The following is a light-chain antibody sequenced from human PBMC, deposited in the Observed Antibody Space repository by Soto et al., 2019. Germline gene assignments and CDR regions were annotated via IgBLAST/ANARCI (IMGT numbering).Light chain of an antibody. J-gene: IGKJ5*01. CDR3: QQRSQWPPMT. V-gene: IGKV3-11*01. CDR2: DAS. CDR1: QSVSSY. Sequence: EIVLTQSPATLSLSPGERATLSCRASQSVSSYLLWYQQKPGQTPRLLIYDASNRATGIPARFSGSGSETDFTLTISSLEPEDFAVYYCQQRSQWPPMTFGQGTRLEIK.